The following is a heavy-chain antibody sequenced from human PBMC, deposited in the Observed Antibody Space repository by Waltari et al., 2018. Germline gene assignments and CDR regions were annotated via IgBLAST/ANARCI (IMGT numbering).Heavy chain of an antibody. Sequence: QVQLQESGPGLVKPSGTLSLTCAVSGGHVSSASRWSWVRQSPGKGLEWSAEISQSGGSNYNPSLKSRVTISVDESKNQFSLKLTSITAADTAVYYCARDRGLRGGYDAWGQGMLVTVS. CDR1: GGHVSSASR. CDR3: ARDRGLRGGYDA. V-gene: IGHV4-4*02. CDR2: ISQSGGS. J-gene: IGHJ5*02. D-gene: IGHD5-12*01.